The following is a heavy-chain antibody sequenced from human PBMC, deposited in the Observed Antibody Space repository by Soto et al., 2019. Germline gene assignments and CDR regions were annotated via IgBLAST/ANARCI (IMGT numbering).Heavy chain of an antibody. V-gene: IGHV3-30-3*01. CDR3: ARDFYYYDSSGYYNYYYYYYGMDV. CDR2: ISYDGSNK. CDR1: GFTFSSYA. D-gene: IGHD3-22*01. Sequence: GGSLRLSCAASGFTFSSYAMHWVRQAPGKGLEWVAVISYDGSNKYYADSVKGRFTISRDNSKNTLYLQMNSLRAEDTAVYYCARDFYYYDSSGYYNYYYYYYGMDVWGQGTTVTVSS. J-gene: IGHJ6*02.